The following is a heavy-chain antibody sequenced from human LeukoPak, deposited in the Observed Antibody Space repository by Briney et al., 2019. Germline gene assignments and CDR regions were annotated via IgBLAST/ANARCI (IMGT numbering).Heavy chain of an antibody. V-gene: IGHV3-21*01. CDR2: ISSSSSYI. D-gene: IGHD2-15*01. CDR3: ARDGRGRDYCSSGSCYWYFDL. CDR1: GFTFSTYT. Sequence: GGSLRPSCAASGFTFSTYTMHWVRQAPGKGLEWVSSISSSSSYIYYADSVKGRFTISRDNAKNSLYLLMNSLRAEDTALYYCARDGRGRDYCSSGSCYWYFDLWGRGTLVTVPS. J-gene: IGHJ2*01.